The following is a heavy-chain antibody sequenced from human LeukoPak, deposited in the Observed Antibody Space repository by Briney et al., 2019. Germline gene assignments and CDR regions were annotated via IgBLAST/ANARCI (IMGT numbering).Heavy chain of an antibody. CDR2: IYPGDSDT. Sequence: GESLKISCKGSGYSFTRYWIGWVRQMPGKGLEWMGIIYPGDSDTRYSPSFQGQVTISADKSISTAYLQWSSLKASDAAIYYCARLQHSSAWGDYFDYWGQGTLVTVSS. CDR3: ARLQHSSAWGDYFDY. CDR1: GYSFTRYW. V-gene: IGHV5-51*01. J-gene: IGHJ4*02. D-gene: IGHD6-19*01.